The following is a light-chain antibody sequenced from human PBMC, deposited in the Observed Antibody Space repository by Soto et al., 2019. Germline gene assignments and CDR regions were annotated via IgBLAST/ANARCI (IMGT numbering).Light chain of an antibody. Sequence: QSVLTQPPSASGTPGQRVTISCSGSSTNIGSFYVYWYQQLPGTAPKLLIYDNNQRPSGVPDRFSGSKSVTSASLAISGLRSEVEADYYCAAWDDSLSGHVVFGGGTKVTVL. CDR1: STNIGSFY. V-gene: IGLV1-47*02. J-gene: IGLJ2*01. CDR3: AAWDDSLSGHVV. CDR2: DNN.